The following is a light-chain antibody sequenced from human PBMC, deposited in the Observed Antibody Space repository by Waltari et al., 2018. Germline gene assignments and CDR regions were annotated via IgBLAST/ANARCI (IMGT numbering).Light chain of an antibody. J-gene: IGLJ1*01. CDR2: DVP. CDR3: CSYAGRYTNYV. CDR1: RSDVGAYDY. V-gene: IGLV2-11*01. Sequence: QSALTQPRSVSGSPGQSVTISCTGTRSDVGAYDYFSWYQQRPGKAPQLIIYDVPPRPSGVPDRFSGSKSDNKASLTISGLQADDEADYYCCSYAGRYTNYVFGSGTKVTVL.